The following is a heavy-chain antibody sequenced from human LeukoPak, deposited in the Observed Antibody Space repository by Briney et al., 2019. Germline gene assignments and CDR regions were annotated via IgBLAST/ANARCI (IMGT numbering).Heavy chain of an antibody. Sequence: GGSLRLSCAASGFNVSSNYMSWVRQAPGKGPEWVSVIYSGGSTYYADSVKGRFTISRDNSKNTLYLQMNSLRVEDTAVYYCARDRLYYGMDVWGQGTTVTVS. V-gene: IGHV3-66*01. CDR1: GFNVSSNY. J-gene: IGHJ6*02. CDR2: IYSGGST. CDR3: ARDRLYYGMDV.